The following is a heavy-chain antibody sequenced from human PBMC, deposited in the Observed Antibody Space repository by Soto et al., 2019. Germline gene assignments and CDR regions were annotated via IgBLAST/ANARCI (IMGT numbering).Heavy chain of an antibody. V-gene: IGHV3-30*18. D-gene: IGHD6-19*01. CDR1: GFTFSSYG. J-gene: IGHJ4*02. CDR2: ISYDGSNK. Sequence: GGSLRLSCAASGFTFSSYGMHWVRQAPGKGLEWVAVISYDGSNKYYADSVKGRFTISRDNSKNTLYLQMNSLRAEDTAVYCCAKEKDSIHLAVAGGYFDYWGQGTLVTVSS. CDR3: AKEKDSIHLAVAGGYFDY.